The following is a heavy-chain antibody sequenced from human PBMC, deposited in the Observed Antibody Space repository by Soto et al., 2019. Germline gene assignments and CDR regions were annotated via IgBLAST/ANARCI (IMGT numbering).Heavy chain of an antibody. CDR3: AKSGGKAAKYHWFDP. CDR2: IIHSGST. V-gene: IGHV4-34*12. J-gene: IGHJ5*02. Sequence: QVQLQQWGAGLLKPSETLSLTCAVYGGSFSGYYWRWIRQPPGKGLEWIGEIIHSGSTNYNPSLKSRVSLSVYTSKNQFPLKLSSVTAADTSVYYCAKSGGKAAKYHWFDPWGQVTLVTVSS. CDR1: GGSFSGYY. D-gene: IGHD3-10*01.